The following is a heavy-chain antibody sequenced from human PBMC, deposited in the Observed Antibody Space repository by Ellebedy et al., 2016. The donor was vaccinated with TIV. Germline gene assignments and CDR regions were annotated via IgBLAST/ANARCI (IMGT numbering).Heavy chain of an antibody. Sequence: MPSETLSLTCTVSGGSISSGAYYWSWIRQHPGKGLEWIGYIHYTGSTYYNPSLRSRVIISVDKSKNQFSLKLNSVTAADTAVYYCARVGLGYYDTANFDYWGQGILVTVSS. J-gene: IGHJ4*02. CDR3: ARVGLGYYDTANFDY. CDR2: IHYTGST. V-gene: IGHV4-31*03. CDR1: GGSISSGAYY. D-gene: IGHD3-22*01.